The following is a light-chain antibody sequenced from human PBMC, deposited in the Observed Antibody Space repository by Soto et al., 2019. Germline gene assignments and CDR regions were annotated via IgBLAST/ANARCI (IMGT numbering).Light chain of an antibody. J-gene: IGKJ2*01. CDR1: QSVSSN. CDR3: QQYNNWPPYT. V-gene: IGKV3-15*01. CDR2: GAS. Sequence: EIVMTQSPATLSVSPGERATLSCRASQSVSSNLAWYQQKPGQAPRLLIYGASTRATGIPARFSGSGSGTEFTHTISSLQSEDFAVCYCQQYNNWPPYTFGQGNKLEIK.